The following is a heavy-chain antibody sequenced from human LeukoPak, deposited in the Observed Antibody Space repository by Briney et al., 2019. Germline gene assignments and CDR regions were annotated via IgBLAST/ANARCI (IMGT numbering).Heavy chain of an antibody. J-gene: IGHJ2*01. CDR2: MNPNSGNT. Sequence: ASVKVSCKVFGYSFTSYDINWVRQATGQGLEWMGWMNPNSGNTGYAQKFQGRVTTTRNTSISTAYMELNSLKSEDTAVYYRARFGDPYWYFDLWGRGTLVTVSS. V-gene: IGHV1-8*01. D-gene: IGHD3-10*01. CDR3: ARFGDPYWYFDL. CDR1: GYSFTSYD.